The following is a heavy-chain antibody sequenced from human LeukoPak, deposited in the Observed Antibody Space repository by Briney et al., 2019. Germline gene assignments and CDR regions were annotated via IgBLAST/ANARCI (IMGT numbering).Heavy chain of an antibody. D-gene: IGHD1-26*01. V-gene: IGHV4-59*01. CDR2: IYYSGCT. Sequence: MSSETLSLTCTVSGGSISSYYWSWIRQPPGKGLEWIGYIYYSGCTNYNPSLKSRVTISVDTSKNQFSLKLSSVTAADTAVYYCARGGSYYENYFDYWGQGTPVTVSS. J-gene: IGHJ4*02. CDR1: GGSISSYY. CDR3: ARGGSYYENYFDY.